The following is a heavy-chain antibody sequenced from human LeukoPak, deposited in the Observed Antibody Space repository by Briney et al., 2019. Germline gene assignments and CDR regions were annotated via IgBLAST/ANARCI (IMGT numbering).Heavy chain of an antibody. Sequence: GASVKVSCKASGYTFIGYNMHWLRQAPGQGLEWMGWINPNSGGTNYAQKFQGRVTMTRDTSISTGYMELGRLRFDDTAVYYCASEVGPGYSSGRYHYWGQGTLVTVSS. CDR2: INPNSGGT. CDR3: ASEVGPGYSSGRYHY. J-gene: IGHJ4*02. CDR1: GYTFIGYN. D-gene: IGHD6-19*01. V-gene: IGHV1-2*02.